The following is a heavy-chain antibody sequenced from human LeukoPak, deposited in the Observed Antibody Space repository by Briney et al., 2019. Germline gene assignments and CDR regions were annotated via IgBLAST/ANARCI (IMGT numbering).Heavy chain of an antibody. Sequence: ASVKVSCKASGYTFTGYYMHWVRQAPGQGLEWMGWINPNSGGTNYAQKFQGRVTMTRDTSISTAYMELSRLRSDDTAVDYCARNRTTMVRGATKNWFDPWGQGTLVTVSS. J-gene: IGHJ5*02. CDR2: INPNSGGT. D-gene: IGHD3-10*01. CDR1: GYTFTGYY. V-gene: IGHV1-2*02. CDR3: ARNRTTMVRGATKNWFDP.